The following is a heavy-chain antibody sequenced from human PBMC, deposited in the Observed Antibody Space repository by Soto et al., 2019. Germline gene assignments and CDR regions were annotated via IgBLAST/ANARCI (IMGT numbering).Heavy chain of an antibody. J-gene: IGHJ6*02. V-gene: IGHV4-34*02. Sequence: QVQLQQWGAGLLKPSETLSLTCAVYGGSFSGYYWTWIRQAPGKGLEWIGEINPSGGTNYTSSLKSRVTISVDTSKNQFSLILYSVTAADTAVYYCARDRQYYHFWGGYEIEGPYGMDVWGQGTTVTVSS. D-gene: IGHD3-3*02. CDR3: ARDRQYYHFWGGYEIEGPYGMDV. CDR1: GGSFSGYY. CDR2: INPSGGT.